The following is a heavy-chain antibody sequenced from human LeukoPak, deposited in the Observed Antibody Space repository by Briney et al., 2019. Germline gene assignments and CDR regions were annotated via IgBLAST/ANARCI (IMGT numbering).Heavy chain of an antibody. D-gene: IGHD2-15*01. J-gene: IGHJ4*02. CDR2: INTNTGNP. V-gene: IGHV7-4-1*02. Sequence: GASVKVSCKASGYTFTSYAMNWVRPAPGQGLEWMGWINTNTGNPTYAQGFTGRFVFSLDTSVSTAYLQISSLKAEDTAVYYCARGWVKLGYCSGGSCYSDYWGQGTLVTVSS. CDR1: GYTFTSYA. CDR3: ARGWVKLGYCSGGSCYSDY.